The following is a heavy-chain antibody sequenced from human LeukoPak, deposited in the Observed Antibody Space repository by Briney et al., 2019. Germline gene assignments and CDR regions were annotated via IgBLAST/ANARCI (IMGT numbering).Heavy chain of an antibody. Sequence: GGSLRLSCAASGFTFYSYWMHWVRQAPGKGLVWVSRINSNGSSTSYADSVKGRFTISRDNYKNTLYLQMNSLRAEDTAVYYWARNGDIDGFGFGRWGQRTPVTVAS. V-gene: IGHV3-74*01. CDR1: GFTFYSYW. D-gene: IGHD3-10*01. CDR3: ARNGDIDGFGFGR. J-gene: IGHJ5*02. CDR2: INSNGSST.